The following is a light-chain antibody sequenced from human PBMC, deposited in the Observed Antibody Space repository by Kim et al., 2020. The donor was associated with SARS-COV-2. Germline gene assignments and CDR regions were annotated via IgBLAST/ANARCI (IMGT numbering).Light chain of an antibody. J-gene: IGKJ4*01. CDR1: QSVSSY. CDR2: DAS. V-gene: IGKV3-11*01. Sequence: EVVLTQSPATLSLSPGQRATLSCRASQSVSSYLAWYQQKPGQAPRLLIYDASNRATGIPARFSGSGSGTDFTLTISSLEPEDFAVYYCQHRSNWPLTFGGGTKLEIK. CDR3: QHRSNWPLT.